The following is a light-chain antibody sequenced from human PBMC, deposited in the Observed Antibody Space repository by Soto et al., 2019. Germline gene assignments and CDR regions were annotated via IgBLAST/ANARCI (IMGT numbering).Light chain of an antibody. V-gene: IGKV3-20*01. CDR3: QQYGNLPCT. CDR1: RSVSGRY. Sequence: EIVLTQSPGTLSLSPGERAILSCRASRSVSGRYLAWYQQKPGQAPRLLMYGVSSRATGIPDRFSGSGSRTDFPLTISRLEPEDFTLYYCQQYGNLPCTCGQGTKVEIK. J-gene: IGKJ1*01. CDR2: GVS.